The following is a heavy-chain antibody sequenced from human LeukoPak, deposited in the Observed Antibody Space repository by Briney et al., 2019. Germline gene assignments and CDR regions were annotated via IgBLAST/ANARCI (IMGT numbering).Heavy chain of an antibody. CDR1: GLNFRSFW. V-gene: IGHV3-7*04. D-gene: IGHD6-25*01. CDR3: ARSLAAGFDI. CDR2: IKQDETEK. J-gene: IGHJ3*02. Sequence: GGSLRLSCAVSGLNFRSFWMSWVRQAPGKGLEWVANIKQDETEKFYVDSVKGRFTISRDNAKNSLYLQMNSLRAEDTAVYYCARSLAAGFDIWGQGTMVTVSS.